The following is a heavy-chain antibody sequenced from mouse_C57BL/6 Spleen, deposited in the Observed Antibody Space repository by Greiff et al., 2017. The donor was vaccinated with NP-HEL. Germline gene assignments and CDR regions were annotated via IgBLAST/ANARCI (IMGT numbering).Heavy chain of an antibody. Sequence: VQLQQSGPELVKPGASVKISCKASGYTFTDYYMNWVKQSHGKSLEWIGDINPNNGGTSYNQKFKGKATLTVDKSSSTAYMELRSLTSEDSAVYYCARRGMGVTTYYFDYWGQGTTLTVSS. D-gene: IGHD2-2*01. CDR2: INPNNGGT. J-gene: IGHJ2*01. CDR3: ARRGMGVTTYYFDY. CDR1: GYTFTDYY. V-gene: IGHV1-26*01.